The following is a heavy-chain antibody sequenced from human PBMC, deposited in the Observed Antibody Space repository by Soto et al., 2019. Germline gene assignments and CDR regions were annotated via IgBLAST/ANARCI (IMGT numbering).Heavy chain of an antibody. V-gene: IGHV3-23*01. Sequence: EVQLLESGGGLVQPGGSVKLSCSASGFNFSNYIMNWVRQAPGKGLEWVSVIGSSGSGTYYAESVQGRFTITRDNSKNLVYLYMRSLRGDDTALYYCAKGTGDPTYYYGMDVWGQGTTVTVSS. CDR2: IGSSGSGT. CDR1: GFNFSNYI. D-gene: IGHD3-10*01. J-gene: IGHJ6*02. CDR3: AKGTGDPTYYYGMDV.